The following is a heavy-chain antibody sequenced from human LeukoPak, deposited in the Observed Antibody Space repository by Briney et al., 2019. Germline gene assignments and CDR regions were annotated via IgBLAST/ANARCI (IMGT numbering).Heavy chain of an antibody. CDR2: IYTSGST. D-gene: IGHD3-10*01. Sequence: PSETLSLTCTVSGGSISSATYSWSWIRQPAGKGLEWIGHIYTSGSTNYNPSLKSRVTISADTSKNQFSLKLSSVTAADTALYYCVRDGFGDYYFDCWVQGTLVTVSS. CDR3: VRDGFGDYYFDC. J-gene: IGHJ4*02. V-gene: IGHV4-61*09. CDR1: GGSISSATYS.